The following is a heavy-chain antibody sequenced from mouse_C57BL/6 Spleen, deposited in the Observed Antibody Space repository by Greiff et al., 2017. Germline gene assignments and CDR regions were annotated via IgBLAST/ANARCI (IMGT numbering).Heavy chain of an antibody. V-gene: IGHV1-36*01. D-gene: IGHD1-1*01. CDR2: VYPYNGGT. J-gene: IGHJ2*01. CDR3: ARDYGSSSVDY. CDR1: GFTFTDYY. Sequence: EVQLQQSGPVLVKPGPSVKISCKASGFTFTDYYMHWVKQSHGKSLEWIGLVYPYNGGTSYNQKFKGKATFPVATTSSTAYMELIRLTSEDSAVYYCARDYGSSSVDYWGQGTTLTVSS.